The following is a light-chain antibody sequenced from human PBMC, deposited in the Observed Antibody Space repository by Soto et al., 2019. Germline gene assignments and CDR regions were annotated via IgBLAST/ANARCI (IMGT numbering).Light chain of an antibody. J-gene: IGKJ5*01. CDR2: GAS. CDR3: QQYGSSSIT. V-gene: IGKV3-20*01. Sequence: VLTQSPATLSLSPGERATLSCRASQSVSSYLAWYQQKPGQAPRLLLHGASSRATGIPDRFSGSGSGTDFTLTISRLEPEDFAVYYCQQYGSSSITFGQGTRLEIK. CDR1: QSVSSY.